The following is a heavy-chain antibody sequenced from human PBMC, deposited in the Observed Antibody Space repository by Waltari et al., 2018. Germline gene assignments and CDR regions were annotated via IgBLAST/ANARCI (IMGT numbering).Heavy chain of an antibody. D-gene: IGHD3-10*01. V-gene: IGHV1-69*01. CDR1: GGTFSSYA. CDR2: ISPIVGTA. Sequence: QVQLVQSGAEVKKPGSSVKVSCKASGGTFSSYAISWVRQAPGQGLEWMGGISPIVGTANYAQKVQGRVTITADESTSTAYMELSSLRSEDTAVYYCARTGPPSNYYGSGSYDRLDPWGQGTLVTVSS. J-gene: IGHJ5*02. CDR3: ARTGPPSNYYGSGSYDRLDP.